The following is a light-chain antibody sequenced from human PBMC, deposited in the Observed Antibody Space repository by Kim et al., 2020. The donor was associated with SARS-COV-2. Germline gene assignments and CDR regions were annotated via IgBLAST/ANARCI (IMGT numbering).Light chain of an antibody. J-gene: IGLJ2*01. CDR3: SSYAGTNNLI. Sequence: GQSVAISWTGTSRDVGAYNYVSWYQQHPGKAPKLMIYEVNKRPSGVPDRFSGSKSGNTASLTVSGLQAEDEADYYCSSYAGTNNLIFGGGTQLTVL. CDR2: EVN. V-gene: IGLV2-8*01. CDR1: SRDVGAYNY.